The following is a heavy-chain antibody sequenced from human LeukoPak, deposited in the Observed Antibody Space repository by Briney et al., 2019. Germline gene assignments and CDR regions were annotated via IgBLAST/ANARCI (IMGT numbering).Heavy chain of an antibody. D-gene: IGHD3-9*01. J-gene: IGHJ4*02. CDR2: ISGSGGST. CDR1: GFTFSSYA. CDR3: AKDYDMWTGSLDY. V-gene: IGHV3-23*01. Sequence: GGSLRLSCAASGFTFSSYAMSWVRQAPGKGLEWVSAISGSGGSTYYADSVKGRFTISRDNSKNTLYLQMNSLRAEDTAVYFCAKDYDMWTGSLDYWGQGTLVTVSS.